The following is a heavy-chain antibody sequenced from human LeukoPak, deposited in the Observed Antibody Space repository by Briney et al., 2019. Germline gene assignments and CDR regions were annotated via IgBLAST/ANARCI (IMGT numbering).Heavy chain of an antibody. V-gene: IGHV3-9*01. CDR2: ISWNSWSI. CDR1: GFTFDDYA. J-gene: IGHJ2*01. Sequence: PGRSLRLFCAASGFTFDDYAMHWVRQARGKGLVGVSGISWNSWSIGCADSVKGRFTISRDNAKNSLYLKMHSLRAEDTALYYCAKDQGTTGLGYCSSTSCYNWYFDLWGRGTLVTVSS. CDR3: AKDQGTTGLGYCSSTSCYNWYFDL. D-gene: IGHD2-2*02.